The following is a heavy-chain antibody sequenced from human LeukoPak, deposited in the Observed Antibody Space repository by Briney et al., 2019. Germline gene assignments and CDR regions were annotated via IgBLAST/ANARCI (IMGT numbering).Heavy chain of an antibody. CDR3: ARSGDPTVYYCYGMDV. CDR1: GDSVSSNSAA. V-gene: IGHV6-1*01. D-gene: IGHD4-17*01. Sequence: SQTLSLTCAISGDSVSSNSAAWNWIRQSPSRGLEWLGRTYYRSKWYNDYAVSVKSRITINPDTSKNQFSLQLNSVTPEDTAVYYCARSGDPTVYYCYGMDVWGQGTTVTVSS. CDR2: TYYRSKWYN. J-gene: IGHJ6*02.